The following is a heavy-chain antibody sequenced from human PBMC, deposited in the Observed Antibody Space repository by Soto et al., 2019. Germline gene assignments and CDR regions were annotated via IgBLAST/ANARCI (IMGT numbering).Heavy chain of an antibody. CDR1: GFTFSSFG. V-gene: IGHV3-33*01. D-gene: IGHD4-17*01. CDR3: ARDGFRPQSTVATPSYYMDV. J-gene: IGHJ6*03. Sequence: GGSLRLSCPASGFTFSSFGMHWVRQAPGKGLEWVAVIWFDGSNKYHADSVKGRFTISRDNSKNTLYLQMSSLRVEDTAVYYCARDGFRPQSTVATPSYYMDVWGKGTTVTVSS. CDR2: IWFDGSNK.